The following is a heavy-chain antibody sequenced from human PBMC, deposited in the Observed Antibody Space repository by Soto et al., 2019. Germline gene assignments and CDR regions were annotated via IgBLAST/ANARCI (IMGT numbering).Heavy chain of an antibody. D-gene: IGHD6-13*01. CDR1: GFTLDGYG. V-gene: IGHV3-20*04. J-gene: IGHJ5*02. CDR2: INWNGGST. CDR3: ARLIAAAATDWFDP. Sequence: GGSLTLSCAAAGFTLDGYGMNWVRQAPGKGLEWVSGINWNGGSTGYADSVKGRFTISRDNAKNSLYLQMNSLRAEDTALYYCARLIAAAATDWFDPWGQGTLVTVSS.